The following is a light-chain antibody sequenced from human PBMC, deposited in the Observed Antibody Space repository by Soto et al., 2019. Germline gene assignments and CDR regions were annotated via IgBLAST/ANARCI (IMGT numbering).Light chain of an antibody. Sequence: DIQMTQSPSSLSASEGDRVTITCRASQGISNYLAWNQQIPGKVPKLLISAASTLQSGVPSRFSGSGSGTDFTLTISSLQPEDVATYYCQKYTNVPTFGGGTKVEIK. CDR1: QGISNY. J-gene: IGKJ4*01. CDR3: QKYTNVPT. V-gene: IGKV1-27*01. CDR2: AAS.